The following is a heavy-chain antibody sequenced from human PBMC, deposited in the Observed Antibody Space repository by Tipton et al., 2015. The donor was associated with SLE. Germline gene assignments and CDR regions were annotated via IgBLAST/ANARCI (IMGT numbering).Heavy chain of an antibody. V-gene: IGHV3-15*01. Sequence: SLRLSCAASGFTFSNAWMSWVRQAPGKGLEWVGRIKSKTDGGTTDYAAPVKGRFTISRDDSKNTLYLQMNSLRAEDTAVYYCARSSGYEYYFDYWGQGTLVTVSS. CDR3: ARSSGYEYYFDY. CDR2: IKSKTDGGTT. D-gene: IGHD5-12*01. CDR1: GFTFSNAW. J-gene: IGHJ4*02.